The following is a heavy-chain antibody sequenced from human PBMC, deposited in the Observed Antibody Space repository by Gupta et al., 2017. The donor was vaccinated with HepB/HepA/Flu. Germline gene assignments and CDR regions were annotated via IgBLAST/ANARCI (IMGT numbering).Heavy chain of an antibody. CDR3: AKSLKFCTSVSCYSPVED. D-gene: IGHD2-15*01. Sequence: QLEESGGGVVQPGRSLRLSCAASGFPFNGYAMHWVRQAPGKGLEWVAVISYDGNNRYYAESVKGRFTISRDNSKNTMDLQMNSLRPEDTAVYYCAKSLKFCTSVSCYSPVEDWGQGARVTVSS. J-gene: IGHJ4*02. CDR1: GFPFNGYA. CDR2: ISYDGNNR. V-gene: IGHV3-30*18.